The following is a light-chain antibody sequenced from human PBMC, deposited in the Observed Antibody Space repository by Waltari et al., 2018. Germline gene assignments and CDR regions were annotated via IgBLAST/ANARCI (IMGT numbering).Light chain of an antibody. Sequence: HSALPQPASVSGSPGQSITISCTGTSSAVGSYNLFSWYQQHPDKAPQLMIYEDSKRPSGVSNRFSGSKSGNTASLTISGLQAEDEADYYCCSYAGSSTLVFGGGTKLTVL. V-gene: IGLV2-23*01. CDR1: SSAVGSYNL. CDR3: CSYAGSSTLV. CDR2: EDS. J-gene: IGLJ3*02.